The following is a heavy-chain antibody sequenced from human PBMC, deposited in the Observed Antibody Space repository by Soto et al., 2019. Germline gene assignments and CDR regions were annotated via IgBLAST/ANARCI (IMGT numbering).Heavy chain of an antibody. CDR3: ARRVGATAGGYGMDV. J-gene: IGHJ6*02. CDR2: IYHSGMT. D-gene: IGHD1-26*01. V-gene: IGHV4-59*08. Sequence: QVQLQESGPGLVKPSETLSLTCTVSGASISTYYWSWIRQPPGKGLEWIGYIYHSGMTHYSPSLKSRVTRSLDTSKSQFSLKLSSVSAADTAGYYCARRVGATAGGYGMDVWGQGTTVTVSS. CDR1: GASISTYY.